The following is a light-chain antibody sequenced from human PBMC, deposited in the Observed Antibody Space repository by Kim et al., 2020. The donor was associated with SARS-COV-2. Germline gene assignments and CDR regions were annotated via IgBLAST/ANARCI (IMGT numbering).Light chain of an antibody. Sequence: DIQMTQSPSSLSASVGDRVTITCQASQDIYNNLNWYQQKAGKAPKLLIFDASNLDIGVPSRFSGSGSGTDFTFTISSLQPEDIATYYWKPYAKRLGFGQGTKLEI. CDR2: DAS. CDR1: QDIYNN. V-gene: IGKV1-33*01. J-gene: IGKJ2*03. CDR3: KPYAKRLG.